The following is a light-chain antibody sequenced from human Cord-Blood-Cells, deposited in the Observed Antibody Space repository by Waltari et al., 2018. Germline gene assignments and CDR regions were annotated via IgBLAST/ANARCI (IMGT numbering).Light chain of an antibody. Sequence: QSSPNQPASVSGSPGQSITISCTATSSDVGSYNLVSWYQQRPGKAPKLMFYEGSKRPPGVSNRFSGSKSGNTASLTSAGLQAEDEADYYCCSYACSSRVFGGGTKLTVL. CDR3: CSYACSSRV. CDR2: EGS. V-gene: IGLV2-23*01. J-gene: IGLJ3*02. CDR1: SSDVGSYNL.